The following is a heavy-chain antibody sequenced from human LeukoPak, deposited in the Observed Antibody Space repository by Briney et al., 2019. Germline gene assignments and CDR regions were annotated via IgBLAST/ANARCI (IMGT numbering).Heavy chain of an antibody. CDR2: IRYDGSNK. J-gene: IGHJ4*02. V-gene: IGHV3-30*02. D-gene: IGHD5-12*01. CDR3: AKDLGWESGYDIFDY. Sequence: GGSLRLSCAASGFTFSSYGMHWVRQAPGKGLEWVAFIRYDGSNKYYADSVEGRFTISRDNSKNTLYLQMNSLRAEDTAVYYCAKDLGWESGYDIFDYWGQGTLVTVSS. CDR1: GFTFSSYG.